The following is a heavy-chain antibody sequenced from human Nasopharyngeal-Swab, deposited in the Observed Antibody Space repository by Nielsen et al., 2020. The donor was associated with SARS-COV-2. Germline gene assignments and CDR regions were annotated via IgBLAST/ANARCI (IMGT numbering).Heavy chain of an antibody. CDR2: ISSSGSTI. Sequence: GESLKISCAASGFTFSSYEMNWVRQAPGKGLEWVSYISSSGSTIYYADSVKGRFTISRDDAKNSLYLQMNSLRAEDTAVYYCARDGSLYCSSTSCYSGKYYYGLDVWGQGTTVTVSS. D-gene: IGHD2-2*01. J-gene: IGHJ6*02. CDR3: ARDGSLYCSSTSCYSGKYYYGLDV. V-gene: IGHV3-48*03. CDR1: GFTFSSYE.